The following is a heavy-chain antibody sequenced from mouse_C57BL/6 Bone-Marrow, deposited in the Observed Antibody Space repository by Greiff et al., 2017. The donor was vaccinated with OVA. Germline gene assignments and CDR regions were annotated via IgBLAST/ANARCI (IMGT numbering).Heavy chain of an antibody. Sequence: VHVKQSGPELVKPGASVKIPCKASGYTFTDYNMDWVKQSHGKSLEWIGDINPNNGGTIYNQKFKGKATLTVDKSSSTAYLELRSLTSEDTAVYDCARRNYSTLAYWGQGTLVTVSA. D-gene: IGHD2-5*01. CDR3: ARRNYSTLAY. CDR2: INPNNGGT. CDR1: GYTFTDYN. J-gene: IGHJ3*01. V-gene: IGHV1-18*01.